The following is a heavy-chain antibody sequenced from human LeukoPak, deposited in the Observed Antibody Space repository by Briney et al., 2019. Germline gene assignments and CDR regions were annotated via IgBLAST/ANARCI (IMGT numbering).Heavy chain of an antibody. CDR3: ARLLRGELTFDY. CDR1: GGSISSYY. CDR2: IYYSGST. J-gene: IGHJ4*02. V-gene: IGHV4-59*08. Sequence: SETLSLTCTVSGGSISSYYWSWIRQPPGKGLKWIGYIYYSGSTNYNPSLKSRVTISVDTSKNQFSLKLSSVTAADTAVYYCARLLRGELTFDYWGQGTLVTVSS. D-gene: IGHD1-26*01.